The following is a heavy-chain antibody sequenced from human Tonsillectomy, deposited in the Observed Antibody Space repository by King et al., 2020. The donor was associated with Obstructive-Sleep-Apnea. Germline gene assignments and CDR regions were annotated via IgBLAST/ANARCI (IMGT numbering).Heavy chain of an antibody. CDR1: GGSISSSSYY. CDR2: IYYSGST. J-gene: IGHJ4*02. V-gene: IGHV4-39*07. Sequence: LQLQESGPGLVKPSETLSLTCTVSGGSISSSSYYWGWIRQPPGKGLEWIGSIYYSGSTYYNPSIKSRFTISVDTSKNQFSLKLSSVTAADTAVYYCARASGSYGGFDYWGQGTLVTVSS. D-gene: IGHD1-26*01. CDR3: ARASGSYGGFDY.